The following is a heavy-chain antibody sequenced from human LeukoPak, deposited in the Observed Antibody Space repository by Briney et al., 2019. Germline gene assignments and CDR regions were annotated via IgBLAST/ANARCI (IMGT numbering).Heavy chain of an antibody. CDR1: GFTFSSYS. Sequence: GGSLRLSCAASGFTFSSYSMNWVRQAPGKGLEWVSSISSSSSYIYYADSVKGRFTIYRDDAKNSLYLQMNSLRAEDTAVYYCARAQQLASDYWGQGTLVTVSS. J-gene: IGHJ4*02. D-gene: IGHD5-24*01. CDR2: ISSSSSYI. CDR3: ARAQQLASDY. V-gene: IGHV3-21*01.